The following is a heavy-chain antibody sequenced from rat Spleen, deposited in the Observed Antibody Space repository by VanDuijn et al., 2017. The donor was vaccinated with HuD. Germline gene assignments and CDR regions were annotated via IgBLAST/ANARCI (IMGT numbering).Heavy chain of an antibody. D-gene: IGHD1-11*01. V-gene: IGHV5-58*01. Sequence: EVQLVESGGGLVQPGRSLKLSCVASGFTFSNHGMAWVRQAPTKGLEWVSSINSDGGSTYYPDSVKGRFTISRDNAENTVYLQMDSLTSEDTATYYCAKEANYGGLMDAWGQGASVTVSS. CDR1: GFTFSNHG. J-gene: IGHJ4*01. CDR3: AKEANYGGLMDA. CDR2: INSDGGST.